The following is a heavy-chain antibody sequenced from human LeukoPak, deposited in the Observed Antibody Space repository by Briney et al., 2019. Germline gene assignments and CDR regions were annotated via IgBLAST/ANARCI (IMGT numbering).Heavy chain of an antibody. V-gene: IGHV4-34*01. CDR1: GGSFGVYY. CDR2: SHHSGGT. J-gene: IGHJ4*02. D-gene: IGHD3-3*01. Sequence: SETLSLTCGVYGGSFGVYYWTWIRQPPGKGLEWIGDSHHSGGTHYNPSLKSRVTISVDTSNSQISLNLTSVTAADTAVYYCGRASKKTFYDLHWGQGTLVAVSS. CDR3: GRASKKTFYDLH.